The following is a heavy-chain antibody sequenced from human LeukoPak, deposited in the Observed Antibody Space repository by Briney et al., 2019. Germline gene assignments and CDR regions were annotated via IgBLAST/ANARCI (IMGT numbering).Heavy chain of an antibody. CDR1: GFTFSSYS. CDR3: ARCKTANWFDP. V-gene: IGHV3-48*01. J-gene: IGHJ5*02. Sequence: GGSLRLSCAASGFTFSSYSTNWVRQAPGKGLEWVSYISSSSSTIYYADSVKGRFTISRDNAKNSLYLQVNSLRAEDTAVYYCARCKTANWFDPWGQGALVTVSS. CDR2: ISSSSSTI. D-gene: IGHD2-21*02.